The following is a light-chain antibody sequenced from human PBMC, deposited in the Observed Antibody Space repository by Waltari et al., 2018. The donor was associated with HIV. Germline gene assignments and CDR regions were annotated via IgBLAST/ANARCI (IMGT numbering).Light chain of an antibody. J-gene: IGLJ3*02. Sequence: QLVLPQSPSASASLGASVKLTCTLSSWHSSYAIAWHQQQPEKGPRYLMKLNSDGSHSKGDGIPDRFSGSSSGAERYLTISSLQSEDEADYYCQTWGTGIRVFGGGTKLTVL. CDR1: SWHSSYA. V-gene: IGLV4-69*01. CDR2: LNSDGSH. CDR3: QTWGTGIRV.